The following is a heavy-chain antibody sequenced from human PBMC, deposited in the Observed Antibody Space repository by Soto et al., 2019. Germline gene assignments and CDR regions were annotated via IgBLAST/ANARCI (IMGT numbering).Heavy chain of an antibody. V-gene: IGHV4-59*08. Sequence: SETLSLTCTVSGGSISSYYWSWIRQPPGKGLEWIGYIYYSGSTNYNPSLKSRVTISVDTAKNQFSLNLSSVTAADTAVYYCARQSAPYGSGSYYDYWGQGTLVTVSS. CDR2: IYYSGST. CDR3: ARQSAPYGSGSYYDY. J-gene: IGHJ4*02. CDR1: GGSISSYY. D-gene: IGHD3-10*01.